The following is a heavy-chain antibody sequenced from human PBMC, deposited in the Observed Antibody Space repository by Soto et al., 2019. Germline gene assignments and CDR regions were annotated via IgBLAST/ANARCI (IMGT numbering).Heavy chain of an antibody. CDR2: IKQDGSEK. J-gene: IGHJ6*02. CDR1: GFTFSSYW. V-gene: IGHV3-7*01. D-gene: IGHD3-10*01. CDR3: ARENMVSGAWDYYYGMDV. Sequence: XGSLSLSCAASGFTFSSYWMSWVRQAPGNGLEWVANIKQDGSEKYYVDSVKGRFTISRDNAKNSLYLQMNSLRAEDTAVYYCARENMVSGAWDYYYGMDVWGQGTKVTVSS.